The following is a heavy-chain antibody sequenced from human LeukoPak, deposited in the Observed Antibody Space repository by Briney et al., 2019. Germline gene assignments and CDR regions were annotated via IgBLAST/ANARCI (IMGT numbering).Heavy chain of an antibody. V-gene: IGHV4-39*01. D-gene: IGHD3-10*01. CDR3: ARLASGRSPPPTRWAWFDS. CDR1: GDSISRSSNY. Sequence: SETLSLTCSVSGDSISRSSNYWCWIRQPPGKGLEWIASIDFNGNAEYNPSLKSRVTISVDTSKNQFSLKVTSLTTTDTAVSHCARLASGRSPPPTRWAWFDSWGQGILVTVSS. CDR2: IDFNGNA. J-gene: IGHJ5*01.